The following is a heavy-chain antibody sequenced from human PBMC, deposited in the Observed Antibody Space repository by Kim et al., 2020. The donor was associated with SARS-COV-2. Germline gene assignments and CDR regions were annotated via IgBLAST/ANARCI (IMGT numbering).Heavy chain of an antibody. Sequence: ASVKVSCKASGYTFSAYYIYWVRQAPGQGLESMGWINPDSGRAKFAPRFQGRVTMTRDRSITTFYMELSSLRSDDTAVYFCARDHFRIIGTTQGQGWLELWGQGTLVTVSS. D-gene: IGHD1-7*01. CDR2: INPDSGRA. CDR1: GYTFSAYY. J-gene: IGHJ5*02. V-gene: IGHV1-2*02. CDR3: ARDHFRIIGTTQGQGWLEL.